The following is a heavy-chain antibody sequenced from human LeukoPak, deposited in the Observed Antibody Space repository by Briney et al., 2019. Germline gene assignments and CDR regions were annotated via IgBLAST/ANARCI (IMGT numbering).Heavy chain of an antibody. V-gene: IGHV4-59*01. CDR3: ARDTGIYSGSYRYFDY. CDR1: GGSISSYY. J-gene: IGHJ4*02. D-gene: IGHD1-26*01. Sequence: SETLSLTCTVSGGSISSYYWSWIRQPPGKGLEWIGYIYYSGSTNYNPSLKSRVTISVDTSKNQFSLKLSSVTAADTAMYYCARDTGIYSGSYRYFDYWGQGTLVTVSS. CDR2: IYYSGST.